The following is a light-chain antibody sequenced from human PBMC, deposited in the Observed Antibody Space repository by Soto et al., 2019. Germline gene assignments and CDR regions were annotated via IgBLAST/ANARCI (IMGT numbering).Light chain of an antibody. CDR2: GAS. CDR1: QSVSSN. J-gene: IGKJ1*01. CDR3: QQNNNWPPRLT. V-gene: IGKV3-15*01. Sequence: EIVMTQSPATLSVSPGERATLSCRASQSVSSNLAWYQQKPGQAPRLLIYGASTRATGIPARFSGSGSGTEFTLTISSLQSEDFAVYYCQQNNNWPPRLTFGQGTKVEIK.